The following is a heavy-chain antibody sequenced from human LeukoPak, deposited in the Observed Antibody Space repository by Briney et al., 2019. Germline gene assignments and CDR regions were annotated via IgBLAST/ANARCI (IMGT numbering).Heavy chain of an antibody. CDR3: ALGGGTHY. D-gene: IGHD3-16*01. CDR2: ISWNSGSI. J-gene: IGHJ4*02. V-gene: IGHV3-9*01. CDR1: GFTFDDYA. Sequence: GGSLRLSCAASGFTFDDYAMHWVRQAPGKGLEWVSGISWNSGSIGYADSVKGRLTISRDNAKNSLYLQMNSLRAEDTALYYCALGGGTHYWGQGTLVTVSS.